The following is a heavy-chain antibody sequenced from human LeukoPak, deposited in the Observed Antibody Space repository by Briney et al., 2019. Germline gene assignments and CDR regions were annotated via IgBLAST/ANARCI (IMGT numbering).Heavy chain of an antibody. D-gene: IGHD6-19*01. Sequence: SETLSLTCAVSGYSISSGYYWGWIRQPPGKGLEWIGSIYHSGSTYYNPSLKSRVTISVDTSKNQFSLKLSSVTAADTAVYYCAREEDIAVDDFDYWGQGTLVTVSS. CDR1: GYSISSGYY. V-gene: IGHV4-38-2*02. J-gene: IGHJ4*02. CDR2: IYHSGST. CDR3: AREEDIAVDDFDY.